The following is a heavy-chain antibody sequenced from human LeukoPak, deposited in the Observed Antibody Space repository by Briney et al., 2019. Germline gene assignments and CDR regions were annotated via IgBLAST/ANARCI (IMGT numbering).Heavy chain of an antibody. J-gene: IGHJ4*02. CDR3: ARVGRRYYFDY. V-gene: IGHV4-39*07. D-gene: IGHD4-17*01. Sequence: PSETLSLTCTVSGGSISSSSYYWGWIRQPPGKGLEWIGSIYYSGSTYYNPSLKSRVTISVDTSKNRFSLKLSSVTAADTAVYYCARVGRRYYFDYWGQGTLVTVSS. CDR1: GGSISSSSYY. CDR2: IYYSGST.